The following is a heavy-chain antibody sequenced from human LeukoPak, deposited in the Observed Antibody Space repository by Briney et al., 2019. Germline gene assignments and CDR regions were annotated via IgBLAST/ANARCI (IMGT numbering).Heavy chain of an antibody. Sequence: MTSETLSLTCAVYGGSLSGYYWSWIRQPPGKGLEWIGEINHSGSTNYNPSLKSRVTISVDTSKNQLSLKLSSMTAADTAVYYCARQWLVSPLFDYWGQGTLVTVSS. CDR3: ARQWLVSPLFDY. D-gene: IGHD6-19*01. CDR1: GGSLSGYY. J-gene: IGHJ4*02. CDR2: INHSGST. V-gene: IGHV4-34*01.